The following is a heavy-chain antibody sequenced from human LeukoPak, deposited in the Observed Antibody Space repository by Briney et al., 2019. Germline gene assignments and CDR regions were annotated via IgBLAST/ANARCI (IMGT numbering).Heavy chain of an antibody. Sequence: PSETLSLTCTVSGGSISSSSYYWGWIRQPPGKGLEWIGSIYYSGSTYYNPSLKSRVTISVDTSKNQFSLKLSSVTAADTAVYYCAREYSYGYVSTPSGYWFDPWGQGTLVTVSS. V-gene: IGHV4-39*01. CDR1: GGSISSSSYY. J-gene: IGHJ5*02. CDR3: AREYSYGYVSTPSGYWFDP. CDR2: IYYSGST. D-gene: IGHD5-18*01.